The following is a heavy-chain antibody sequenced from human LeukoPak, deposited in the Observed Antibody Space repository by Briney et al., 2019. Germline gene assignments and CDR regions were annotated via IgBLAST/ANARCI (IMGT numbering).Heavy chain of an antibody. J-gene: IGHJ4*02. D-gene: IGHD1-26*01. CDR3: ASGVGVDY. CDR1: GFTFSSYA. CDR2: ISYDGSNK. V-gene: IGHV3-30-3*02. Sequence: GGSLRLSCAASGFTFSSYAIHWVGQAPGKWLEWVAVISYDGSNKYYADSVKGRFTISRDNSKNTLYLQMTSLRAEDTAVDYCASGVGVDYWGQGTLVTVSS.